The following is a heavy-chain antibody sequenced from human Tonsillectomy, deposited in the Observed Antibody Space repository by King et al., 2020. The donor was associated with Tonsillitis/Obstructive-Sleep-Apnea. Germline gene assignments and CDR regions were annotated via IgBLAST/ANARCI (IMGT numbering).Heavy chain of an antibody. CDR1: GFTFSSYA. D-gene: IGHD3-22*01. Sequence: QLVQSGGGVVQPGRSLRLSCAASGFTFSSYAMHRVRQAPGKGLEWVAVISYDGSNKYYADSVKGRFTISRDNSKNTLYLQMNSLRAEDTAVYYCARAHYYFFSGYYYVRAFYIWGHGTMVTVSS. CDR3: ARAHYYFFSGYYYVRAFYI. CDR2: ISYDGSNK. J-gene: IGHJ3*02. V-gene: IGHV3-30*04.